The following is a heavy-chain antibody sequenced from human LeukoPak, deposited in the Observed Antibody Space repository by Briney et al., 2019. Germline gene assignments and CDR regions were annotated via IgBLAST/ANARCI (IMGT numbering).Heavy chain of an antibody. V-gene: IGHV1-24*01. Sequence: ASVKVSCKVSGYTLTELSMHWVRQAPGKGLEWMGGFDPEDGETIYAQKFQGRVTMTEDTSTDTAYMELSSLRSEDTAVYYCATVVRRSSGYSLPFDYWGQGTLVTVSP. CDR3: ATVVRRSSGYSLPFDY. J-gene: IGHJ4*02. D-gene: IGHD3-22*01. CDR1: GYTLTELS. CDR2: FDPEDGET.